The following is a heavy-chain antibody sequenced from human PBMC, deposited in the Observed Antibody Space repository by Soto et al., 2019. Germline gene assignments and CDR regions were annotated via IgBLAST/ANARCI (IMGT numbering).Heavy chain of an antibody. D-gene: IGHD3-9*01. CDR3: ARDRRDILTGYSYGMDV. V-gene: IGHV4-31*03. CDR2: IYYSGST. J-gene: IGHJ6*02. CDR1: GGSISSGGYY. Sequence: SETLSLTCTVSGGSISSGGYYWSWIRQHPGKGLEWIGYIYYSGSTYYNPSLKSRVTISVDTSKNQFSLKLSSVTAADTAVYYCARDRRDILTGYSYGMDVWGQGTTVTV.